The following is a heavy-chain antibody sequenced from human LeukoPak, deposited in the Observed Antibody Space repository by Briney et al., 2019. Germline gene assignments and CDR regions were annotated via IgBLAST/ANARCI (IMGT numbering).Heavy chain of an antibody. D-gene: IGHD3-22*01. CDR1: GYSFTNYW. Sequence: GESLKISCKGSGYSFTNYWIAWVRQMPGKGLEWMGIIYPGDSDTRYSPSFQGQVTISADKSISTAYLQWSSLRASDTAMYYCASVYDTTGYGYFDYWGQGTLVTVSS. J-gene: IGHJ4*02. V-gene: IGHV5-51*01. CDR2: IYPGDSDT. CDR3: ASVYDTTGYGYFDY.